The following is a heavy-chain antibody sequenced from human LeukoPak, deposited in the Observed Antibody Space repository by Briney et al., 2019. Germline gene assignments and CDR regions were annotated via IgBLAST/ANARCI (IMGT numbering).Heavy chain of an antibody. Sequence: GGSLRLSCAASGFTFSSYAMSWVRQAPGKGLEWVSAISGSGGSTYYADSVKGRFTISRDNSKNTLYLQMNSLRAEDTAVYYCAKDLLEQHVLTYNYGMDVWGQGTTVTVSS. CDR2: ISGSGGST. V-gene: IGHV3-23*01. J-gene: IGHJ6*02. CDR1: GFTFSSYA. CDR3: AKDLLEQHVLTYNYGMDV. D-gene: IGHD6-13*01.